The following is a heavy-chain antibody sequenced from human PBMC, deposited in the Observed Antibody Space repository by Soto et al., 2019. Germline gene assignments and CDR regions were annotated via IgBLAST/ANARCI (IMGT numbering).Heavy chain of an antibody. J-gene: IGHJ4*02. D-gene: IGHD2-21*01. Sequence: PGESLKISCQGSGYSFSTSWIGWVRQMPGKGLEWMGIIYPGDSDTRYSPSFRGQVTISADKSISTAFLQWSSLKAPDTATYYCARTTIAGIRGYFDYWGQGTLVTVSS. CDR2: IYPGDSDT. V-gene: IGHV5-51*01. CDR3: ARTTIAGIRGYFDY. CDR1: GYSFSTSW.